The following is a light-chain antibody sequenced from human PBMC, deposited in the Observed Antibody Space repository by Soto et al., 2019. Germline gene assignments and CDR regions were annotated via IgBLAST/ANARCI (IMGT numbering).Light chain of an antibody. J-gene: IGKJ5*01. CDR1: QSVSSY. Sequence: EIVLTQSPATLSLSPGERATLSCRASQSVSSYIAWYQQKPGQAPRLLIYDASNRATGIPARFSGSGSGTDFTLTISSLEPEAFAVYYCQQRSNWPRISFGQGTRLAIK. CDR3: QQRSNWPRIS. V-gene: IGKV3-11*01. CDR2: DAS.